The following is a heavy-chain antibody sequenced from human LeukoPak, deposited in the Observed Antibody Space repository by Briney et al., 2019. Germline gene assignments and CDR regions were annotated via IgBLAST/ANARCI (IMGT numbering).Heavy chain of an antibody. D-gene: IGHD4-17*01. CDR2: INPSGGST. Sequence: ASVKVSCKASGGTFSSYAISWVRQAPGQGLEWMGIINPSGGSTSYAQKFQGRVTMTRDTSTSTVYMELSSLRSEDTAVYYCARGPHGDFNYYFDYWGQGTLATVSS. J-gene: IGHJ4*02. CDR1: GGTFSSYA. V-gene: IGHV1-46*01. CDR3: ARGPHGDFNYYFDY.